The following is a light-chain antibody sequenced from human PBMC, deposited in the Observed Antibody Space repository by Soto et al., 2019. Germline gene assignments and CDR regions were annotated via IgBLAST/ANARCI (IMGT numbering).Light chain of an antibody. V-gene: IGKV1-5*01. Sequence: DIPMTQSPSTLSASVGDRVTITCRASQSISSWLAWYQQKPGKAPKLLIFDASTLEGGVPSRFSGSGSGTEFTLTISSLQPDDFATYYCQQYNSYSASNTFGQGTKLEL. CDR3: QQYNSYSASNT. CDR1: QSISSW. J-gene: IGKJ2*01. CDR2: DAS.